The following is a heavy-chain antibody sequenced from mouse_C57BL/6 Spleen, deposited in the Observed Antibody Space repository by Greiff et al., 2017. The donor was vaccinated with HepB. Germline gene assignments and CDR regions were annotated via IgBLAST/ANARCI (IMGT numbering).Heavy chain of an antibody. CDR1: GYTFTSYW. CDR3: ARGGNYGNYFAY. CDR2: IYPSDRDT. V-gene: IGHV1-61*01. D-gene: IGHD2-1*01. Sequence: QVQLQQPGAELVRPGSSVKLSCKASGYTFTSYWMDWVKQRPGQGLEWIGNIYPSDRDTHYNQKFKDKATLTVDKSSSTAYMQLSSLTSEDSEVYYCARGGNYGNYFAYWGEGTLVTVSA. J-gene: IGHJ3*01.